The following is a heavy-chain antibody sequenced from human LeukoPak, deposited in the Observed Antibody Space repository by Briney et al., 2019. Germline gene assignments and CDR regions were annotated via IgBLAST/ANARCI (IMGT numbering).Heavy chain of an antibody. D-gene: IGHD6-19*01. CDR3: ARDGVAGTLLV. J-gene: IGHJ4*02. Sequence: ASVKVSCKASGYTFTSYDITWVRQAPGLGLEWMGWISAYNGNTHYAQKLQGRVTMTTDTSTSTAYMELRSLRSDDTAVYYCARDGVAGTLLVWGQGTLVTVSS. CDR1: GYTFTSYD. V-gene: IGHV1-18*01. CDR2: ISAYNGNT.